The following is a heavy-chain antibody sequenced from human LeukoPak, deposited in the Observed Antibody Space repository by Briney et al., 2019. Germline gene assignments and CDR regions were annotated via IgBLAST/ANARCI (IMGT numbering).Heavy chain of an antibody. CDR1: GYTFTGYY. D-gene: IGHD6-13*01. CDR3: ARTTEAHSWQTRYYSYYMDV. J-gene: IGHJ6*03. Sequence: VASVKVSCKASGYTFTGYYMHWVRQAPGQGLEWMGWINPNSGGTNYAQKFQGRVTMTRDTSISTAYMELSRLRSDDTAVYYCARTTEAHSWQTRYYSYYMDVWGKGTTVTVSS. V-gene: IGHV1-2*02. CDR2: INPNSGGT.